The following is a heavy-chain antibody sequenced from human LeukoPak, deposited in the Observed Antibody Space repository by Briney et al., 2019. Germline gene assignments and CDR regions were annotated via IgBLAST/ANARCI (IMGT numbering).Heavy chain of an antibody. CDR3: ARDIGIWFGELLPH. V-gene: IGHV1-18*01. CDR2: ISAYNGNT. CDR1: GYTFTSYG. Sequence: ALVKVSCKASGYTFTSYGISWVRQAPGQGLEWMGWISAYNGNTNYAQKLQGRVTMTTDTSTSTAYMELRSLRSDDTAVYYCARDIGIWFGELLPHWGQGTLVTVSS. D-gene: IGHD3-10*01. J-gene: IGHJ4*02.